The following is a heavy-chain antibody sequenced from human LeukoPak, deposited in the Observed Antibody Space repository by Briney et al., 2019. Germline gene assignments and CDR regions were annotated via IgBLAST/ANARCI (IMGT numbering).Heavy chain of an antibody. J-gene: IGHJ4*02. D-gene: IGHD2-15*01. CDR2: IIPIFGTA. V-gene: IGHV1-69*06. Sequence: GASVKVSCKASGGTFSSYATSWVRQAPGQGLEWMGGIIPIFGTANYAQKFQGRVTITADKSTSTAYMELSSLRSEDSAVYYCARGKESCSGGSCYYLFDYWGQGTLVTVSS. CDR3: ARGKESCSGGSCYYLFDY. CDR1: GGTFSSYA.